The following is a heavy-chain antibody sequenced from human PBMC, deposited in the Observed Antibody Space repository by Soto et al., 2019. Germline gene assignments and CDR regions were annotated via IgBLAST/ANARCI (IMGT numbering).Heavy chain of an antibody. CDR1: GFSVTNNY. V-gene: IGHV3-66*01. Sequence: EVQVVESGGGLVQPGGSLRLSCAASGFSVTNNYMNWVRQAPGKGLEWVSIIDIGGNTYYADSVKDRFTISRDNSRNTXNRQMASLRAEDTAVYYCARGRGSNGYLGRGHYFAYWGQGTLVTVSP. CDR3: ARGRGSNGYLGRGHYFAY. D-gene: IGHD3-22*01. CDR2: IDIGGNT. J-gene: IGHJ4*02.